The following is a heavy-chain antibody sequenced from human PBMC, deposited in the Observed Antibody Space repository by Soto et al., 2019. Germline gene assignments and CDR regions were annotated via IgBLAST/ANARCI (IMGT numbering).Heavy chain of an antibody. Sequence: GGSLRLSCAASGFTFSSYAMHWVRPAPGKGLEWVAVISYDGSNKYYADSVKGRFTISRDNSKNTLYLQMNSLRAEDTAVYYCARDVFYGGSYPAQLDYWRQGALVTVSS. J-gene: IGHJ4*02. CDR1: GFTFSSYA. V-gene: IGHV3-30-3*01. CDR3: ARDVFYGGSYPAQLDY. CDR2: ISYDGSNK. D-gene: IGHD1-26*01.